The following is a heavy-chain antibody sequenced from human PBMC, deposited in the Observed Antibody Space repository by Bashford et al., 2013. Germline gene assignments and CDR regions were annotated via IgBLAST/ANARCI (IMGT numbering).Heavy chain of an antibody. CDR3: ARIGYDGGGRGRGTLDP. V-gene: IGHV4-39*07. CDR2: IDYRGNT. CDR1: GGSLSQGNYF. D-gene: IGHD4-23*01. J-gene: IGHJ5*02. Sequence: SETLSLTCTVSGGSLSQGNYFWGWIRQSPEKGLESIGNIDYRGNTHYNPSFKSRVTMSVDTSNNQFSLKLSSVTAADTAVYYCARIGYDGGGRGRGTLDPWGQGTLVTVSS.